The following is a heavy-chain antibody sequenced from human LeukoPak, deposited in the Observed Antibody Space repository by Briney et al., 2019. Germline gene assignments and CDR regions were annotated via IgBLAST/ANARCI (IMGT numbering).Heavy chain of an antibody. D-gene: IGHD6-6*01. J-gene: IGHJ4*02. CDR1: GGSISSYY. CDR3: ARYVSSGLDY. Sequence: SETLSLTCTVSGGSISSYYWSWIRQPPGKGLEWIGYIYYSGSTKYNPSLKSRVIISVDTSKNRFSLKLSSVTAADTAVYYCARYVSSGLDYWGQGTPVTVSS. CDR2: IYYSGST. V-gene: IGHV4-59*08.